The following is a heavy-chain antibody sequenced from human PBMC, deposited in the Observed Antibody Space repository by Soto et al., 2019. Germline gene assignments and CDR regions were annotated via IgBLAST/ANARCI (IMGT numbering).Heavy chain of an antibody. CDR3: ARAGVTPDFFDY. J-gene: IGHJ4*02. Sequence: GGSLRLSCAASGFSVRTNYMSWVRQAPGKGLEWVSVIESGGSIYYADSVKGRFIISRDYAKNTVYLQMNTLRVEDTAVYYCARAGVTPDFFDYWGQGTLVTVSS. D-gene: IGHD2-21*02. CDR1: GFSVRTNY. CDR2: IESGGSI. V-gene: IGHV3-53*01.